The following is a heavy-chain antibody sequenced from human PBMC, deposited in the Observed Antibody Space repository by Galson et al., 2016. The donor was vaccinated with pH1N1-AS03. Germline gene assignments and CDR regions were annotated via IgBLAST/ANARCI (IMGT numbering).Heavy chain of an antibody. D-gene: IGHD6-19*01. Sequence: SLRLSCAASGFTFTSHVMSWVRQASGMGLEWVSSISNHGAATYYADSVKGRFTISRDNSKNTLFLLMNSLRAEDTAVYYCARDEGVAVAPRAFDSWGQGALVTVSS. CDR3: ARDEGVAVAPRAFDS. V-gene: IGHV3-23*01. CDR1: GFTFTSHV. J-gene: IGHJ4*02. CDR2: ISNHGAAT.